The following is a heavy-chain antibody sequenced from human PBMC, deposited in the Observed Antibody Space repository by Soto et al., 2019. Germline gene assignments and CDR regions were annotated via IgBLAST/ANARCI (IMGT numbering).Heavy chain of an antibody. CDR1: GFSLSTSGVG. Sequence: QITLKESGPTLVKPTQTLTLTCTFSGFSLSTSGVGVGWIRQPPGKALEWLALIYWDDDKRYSPSLKSRLTITKDTYKNQVVLTMTNMDPVDTATYYWAHTLGDIAAAGMSKTRKRNYYYGMDVWGQGTTVTVSS. CDR3: AHTLGDIAAAGMSKTRKRNYYYGMDV. J-gene: IGHJ6*02. V-gene: IGHV2-5*02. D-gene: IGHD6-13*01. CDR2: IYWDDDK.